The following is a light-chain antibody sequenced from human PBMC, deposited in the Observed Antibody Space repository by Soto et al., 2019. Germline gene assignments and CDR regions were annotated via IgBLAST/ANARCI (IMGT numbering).Light chain of an antibody. V-gene: IGKV1-27*01. CDR3: QKYNSAPLT. Sequence: DVQMTQSPSSLSAFVGDRVTITCRASQGIAPYLAWFQRKPGKVPKLLIYATSTLQSGVPARFSGSGSGTDFTLTINSLQPEDVGTYCCQKYNSAPLTFGGGTKVEIK. J-gene: IGKJ4*01. CDR2: ATS. CDR1: QGIAPY.